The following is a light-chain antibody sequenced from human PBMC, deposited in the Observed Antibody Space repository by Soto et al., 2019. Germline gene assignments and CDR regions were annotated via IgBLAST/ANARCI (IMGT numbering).Light chain of an antibody. CDR2: GAS. Sequence: EIVMTQSPATLSVSPGERATLSCRASQSVSSNLAWYQQKPGQAPRLLIYGASTRATGIPARFSGSGSGTEFTLTISSLQSEDFAVYYCQQYNNWPPTFGQGTKVEFK. CDR1: QSVSSN. V-gene: IGKV3-15*01. J-gene: IGKJ1*01. CDR3: QQYNNWPPT.